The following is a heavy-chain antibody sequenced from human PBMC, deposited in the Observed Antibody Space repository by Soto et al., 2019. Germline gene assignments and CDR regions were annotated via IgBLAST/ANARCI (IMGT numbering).Heavy chain of an antibody. Sequence: RDSGEPCVGTFSIYVISSVLQTPGQGLEWMGGIIPICGKANYAQKVQGRVTITADESTSTAYMGLSSLRSEDTAVYYCVYGSGSYYSSLQAFDIWGQGTMVTVSS. CDR1: VGTFSIYV. CDR2: IIPICGKA. V-gene: IGHV1-69*01. J-gene: IGHJ3*02. CDR3: VYGSGSYYSSLQAFDI. D-gene: IGHD3-10*01.